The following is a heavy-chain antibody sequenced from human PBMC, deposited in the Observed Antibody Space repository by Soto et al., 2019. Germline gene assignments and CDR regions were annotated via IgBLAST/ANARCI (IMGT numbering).Heavy chain of an antibody. J-gene: IGHJ6*02. V-gene: IGHV1-69*06. D-gene: IGHD2-2*01. CDR1: GGTFSSYA. CDR2: IIPIFGTA. CDR3: AREGLVVPAAPYYYYYGMDV. Sequence: SVKVSCKASGGTFSSYAISWVRQAPGQGLEWMGGIIPIFGTANYAQKFQGRVTITADKSTSTAYMELSSLRSEDTAVYYCAREGLVVPAAPYYYYYGMDVWGQGXTVTVPS.